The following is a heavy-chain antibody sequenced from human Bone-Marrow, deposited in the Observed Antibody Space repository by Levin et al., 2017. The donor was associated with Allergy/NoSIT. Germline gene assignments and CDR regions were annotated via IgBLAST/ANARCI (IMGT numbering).Heavy chain of an antibody. J-gene: IGHJ6*03. CDR2: ISGSSSYI. V-gene: IGHV3-21*01. D-gene: IGHD3-3*01. CDR1: GFSFSSYT. CDR3: ARRNDFWSRTHGGYYFFMDV. Sequence: LSLTCAASGFSFSSYTMNWVRPAPGKGLEWVSSISGSSSYITFSDSVKGRLTISRDNAKNSLFLQMNNLRAEDTAVYYCARRNDFWSRTHGGYYFFMDVWGTGTTVTVSS.